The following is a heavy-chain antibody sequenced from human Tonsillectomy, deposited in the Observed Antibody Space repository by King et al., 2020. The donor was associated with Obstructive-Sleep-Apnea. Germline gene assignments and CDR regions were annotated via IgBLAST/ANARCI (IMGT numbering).Heavy chain of an antibody. CDR1: GDSISSNY. D-gene: IGHD3-22*01. CDR2: IYSDGST. Sequence: VQLQESGPGLVKPSETLSLTCSVSGDSISSNYWSWIRQPAGEGLEWVGRIYSDGSTYSNPSLKSRVTMSLDTSKNQFSLKLSSVTAADTAVYFCAREDRYSSGYYSLYYFDFWGQGTLVTVSS. V-gene: IGHV4-4*07. J-gene: IGHJ4*02. CDR3: AREDRYSSGYYSLYYFDF.